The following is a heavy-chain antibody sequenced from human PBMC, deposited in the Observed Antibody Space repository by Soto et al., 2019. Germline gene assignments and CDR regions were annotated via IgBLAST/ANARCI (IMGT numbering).Heavy chain of an antibody. D-gene: IGHD1-20*01. CDR3: ARDPGITGTTGNWFDP. J-gene: IGHJ5*02. CDR2: IIPIFGTA. Sequence: QGQLVHSGAEVKKPGSSVKVSCKASGGTFSSYAISWVRQAPGQGLEWMGGIIPIFGTANYAQKFQGRVTITADESTSTDYMELSRLRSEDTAVYYCARDPGITGTTGNWFDPWGQGTLVTVSS. CDR1: GGTFSSYA. V-gene: IGHV1-69*01.